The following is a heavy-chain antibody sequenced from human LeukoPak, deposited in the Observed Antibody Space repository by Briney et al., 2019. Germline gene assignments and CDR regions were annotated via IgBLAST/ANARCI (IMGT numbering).Heavy chain of an antibody. CDR3: ARDYDFWSGSYYYYGMDV. Sequence: SVKVSCKASGGTFTSYAISWVRQAPGQGLEWMGRIIPIFGIANYEQKFQGRVTITADKSTSTAYMELSSLRSEDTAVYYCARDYDFWSGSYYYYGMDVWGQGTTVTVSS. D-gene: IGHD3-3*01. CDR2: IIPIFGIA. J-gene: IGHJ6*02. V-gene: IGHV1-69*04. CDR1: GGTFTSYA.